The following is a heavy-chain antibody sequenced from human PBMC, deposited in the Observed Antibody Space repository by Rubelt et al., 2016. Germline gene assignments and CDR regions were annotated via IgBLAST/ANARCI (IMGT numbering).Heavy chain of an antibody. CDR2: IKPSAGST. CDR3: ARDIAATGTT. CDR1: GYTFTSYY. V-gene: IGHV1-46*03. Sequence: QVQLVQSGAEVKKPGASVKVSCKASGYTFTSYYMHWVRQAPGQGLEWVGVIKPSAGSTTYAQKSQGRVTMTEEPSTDTAYMELSSLRAEDTAVYYCARDIAATGTTWGQGTLVTVSS. D-gene: IGHD6-13*01. J-gene: IGHJ4*02.